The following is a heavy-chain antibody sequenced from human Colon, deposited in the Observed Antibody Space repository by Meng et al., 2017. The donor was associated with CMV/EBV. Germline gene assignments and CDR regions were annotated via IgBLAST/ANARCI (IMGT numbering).Heavy chain of an antibody. J-gene: IGHJ5*02. CDR2: INPNSGAT. V-gene: IGHV1-2*06. Sequence: KASGYTFTAYYMHWVRQAPGQGLERMGRINPNSGATNSAQKFQGRVTMTRDTSINTAYMKLSSLRSDDTAVYYCARCPMVRGGCAFDPWGQGTLVTVSS. CDR1: GYTFTAYY. D-gene: IGHD3-10*01. CDR3: ARCPMVRGGCAFDP.